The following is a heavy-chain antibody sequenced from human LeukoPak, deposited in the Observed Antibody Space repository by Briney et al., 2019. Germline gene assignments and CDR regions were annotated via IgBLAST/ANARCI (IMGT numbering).Heavy chain of an antibody. Sequence: SETLSLTCTVSGGSISSSSYYWGWLRQPPGKGLEWIGSIYYSGSTYYNPSLKSRVTISVDTSKNQFSLKLSSVTAADTAVYYCASFPVVLWGAYGMDVWGQGTTVTVSS. D-gene: IGHD3-10*01. CDR1: GGSISSSSYY. J-gene: IGHJ6*02. CDR2: IYYSGST. CDR3: ASFPVVLWGAYGMDV. V-gene: IGHV4-39*01.